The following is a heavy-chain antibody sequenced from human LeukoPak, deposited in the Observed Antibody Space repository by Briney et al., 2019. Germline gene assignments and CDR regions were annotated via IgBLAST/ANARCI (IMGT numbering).Heavy chain of an antibody. J-gene: IGHJ4*02. V-gene: IGHV3-15*01. D-gene: IGHD1-26*01. CDR2: IKSKLDGGAI. CDR1: GFTFSNAW. CDR3: TRDKLELRQFDY. Sequence: GGSLRLSCAASGFTFSNAWMSWVRQAPGKGLEWVGRIKSKLDGGAIDYAAPVKGRFIISRDDSKDMLYLQMNSLKTEDTGVYYCTRDKLELRQFDYWGQGTLVTVSS.